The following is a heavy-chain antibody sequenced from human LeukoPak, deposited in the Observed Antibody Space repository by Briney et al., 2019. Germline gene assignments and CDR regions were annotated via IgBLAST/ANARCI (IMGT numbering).Heavy chain of an antibody. Sequence: SVKVSCKASGYTFTGYYMHWVRQAPGQGLEWMGGIIPIFGTANYAQKFQGRVTITADESTSTAYMELSSLRSEDTAVYYCARTYYYDSSRKYYFDYWGQGTLVTVSS. V-gene: IGHV1-69*13. J-gene: IGHJ4*02. CDR1: GYTFTGYY. CDR3: ARTYYYDSSRKYYFDY. D-gene: IGHD3-22*01. CDR2: IIPIFGTA.